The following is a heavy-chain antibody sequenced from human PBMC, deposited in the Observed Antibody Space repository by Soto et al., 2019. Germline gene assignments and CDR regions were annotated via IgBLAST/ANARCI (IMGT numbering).Heavy chain of an antibody. CDR1: GYTFTSYD. CDR2: MSPKSGNT. J-gene: IGHJ4*02. CDR3: ARGPPNWGFDY. Sequence: QVQLVQSGAEVKKPGASVKVSCKASGYTFTSYDINWVRQAPGQGLEWMGWMSPKSGNTGYAQKLQGRVTMTRATSASTAYIELSSLRSDDTAVYYCARGPPNWGFDYWGQGTLVTVSS. D-gene: IGHD7-27*01. V-gene: IGHV1-8*02.